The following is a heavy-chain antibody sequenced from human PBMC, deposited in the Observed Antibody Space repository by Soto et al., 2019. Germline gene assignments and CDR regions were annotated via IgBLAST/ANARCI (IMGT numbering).Heavy chain of an antibody. CDR3: ARSRNSAVAASFDF. J-gene: IGHJ4*02. CDR2: ISRDGSNK. D-gene: IGHD3-10*01. V-gene: IGHV3-30*04. Sequence: QVQVVESGGGVVQPGRSLRLSCAASGFTFSRYAIHWVRQAPGKGLEWGAVISRDGSNKYYVDSVKGRFTISRDNSKNTLYLQMNSLRDEDTAVYYCARSRNSAVAASFDFWGQGTLVTVSS. CDR1: GFTFSRYA.